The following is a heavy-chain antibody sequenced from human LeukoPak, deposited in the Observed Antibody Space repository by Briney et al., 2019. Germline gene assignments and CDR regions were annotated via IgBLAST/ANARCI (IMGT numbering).Heavy chain of an antibody. V-gene: IGHV4-38-2*02. CDR1: SYSISSGYY. CDR2: INHSGIT. D-gene: IGHD3-9*01. Sequence: PSETLSLTCTVSSYSISSGYYWGWIRQSPGKGLEWIASINHSGITYYNPSLKSRVTTSVDTSKNQFSLKLTSVTAADTAVYYCGRDRPTGYYDYWGQGILVTVSS. J-gene: IGHJ4*02. CDR3: GRDRPTGYYDY.